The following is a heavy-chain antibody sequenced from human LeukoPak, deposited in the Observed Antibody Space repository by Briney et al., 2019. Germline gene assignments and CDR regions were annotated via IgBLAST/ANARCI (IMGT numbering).Heavy chain of an antibody. D-gene: IGHD3-16*02. J-gene: IGHJ3*02. CDR3: ARQSGDYVWGSYRPADAFDI. CDR1: GGSISTSSYY. CDR2: IYYFGTT. V-gene: IGHV4-39*01. Sequence: SETLSLTCTVSGGSISTSSYYWGWVRQPPGKGLEWIGSIYYFGTTYCNPSLKSRVTISVDTSKNQFSLKLSSVTAADTAVYYCARQSGDYVWGSYRPADAFDIWGQGTMVTVSS.